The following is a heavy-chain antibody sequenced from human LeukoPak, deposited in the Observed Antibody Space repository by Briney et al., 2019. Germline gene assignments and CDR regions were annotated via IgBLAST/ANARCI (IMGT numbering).Heavy chain of an antibody. J-gene: IGHJ4*02. D-gene: IGHD6-13*01. CDR3: ATGASGSWDF. V-gene: IGHV3-7*03. CDR1: GFTFSRSW. CDR2: ISPDGSTK. Sequence: PGGSLRLSCAASGFTFSRSWMSWFRQPPGKGLEWVANISPDGSTKYHMDSVKGRFTISRDHAKDSLYLEMSRLRDDDTAMYYCATGASGSWDFGGQGTLVTVSS.